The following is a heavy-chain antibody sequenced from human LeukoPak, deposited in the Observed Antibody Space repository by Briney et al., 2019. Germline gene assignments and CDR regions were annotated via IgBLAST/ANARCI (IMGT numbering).Heavy chain of an antibody. CDR3: ARATPNRLHSYYMDV. J-gene: IGHJ6*03. CDR1: GGSISSYY. CDR2: IYTTGST. D-gene: IGHD1-14*01. Sequence: SETLSLTCTVSGGSISSYYWSWVRQPAGKGMEWIGRIYTTGSTNHHPSLKSPVPMSLATSRNQFSLKLSSVTAADTAVYYCARATPNRLHSYYMDVWGKGTTVTVSS. V-gene: IGHV4-4*07.